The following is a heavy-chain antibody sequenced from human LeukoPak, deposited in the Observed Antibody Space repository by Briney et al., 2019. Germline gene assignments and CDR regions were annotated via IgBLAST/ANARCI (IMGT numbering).Heavy chain of an antibody. J-gene: IGHJ4*02. CDR1: GPTFSSYA. Sequence: PGGSLRLSCVASGPTFSSYAMTWVRQAPGKGLEWVSNINFIGASTYYADSVKGRFTISRDNSKNTVYLQMNSLRADDTAVYYCARTRGSYYFDFWGQGTLVTVSS. D-gene: IGHD1-1*01. CDR2: INFIGAST. V-gene: IGHV3-23*01. CDR3: ARTRGSYYFDF.